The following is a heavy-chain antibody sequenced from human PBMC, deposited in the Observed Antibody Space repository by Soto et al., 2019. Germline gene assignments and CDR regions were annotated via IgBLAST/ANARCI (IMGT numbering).Heavy chain of an antibody. J-gene: IGHJ2*01. CDR3: ARGSHGYNSGPHWFFDL. V-gene: IGHV4-34*01. CDR2: INHSGST. Sequence: SETLCLTCAVYGGSCNTFDWSWVRQTPGQGLEWIGEINHSGSTNYGPSLKSRVTISVDTSKSQVSLKLSSVTAADTAVYYCARGSHGYNSGPHWFFDLCGRGTLVTVPS. D-gene: IGHD5-18*01. CDR1: GGSCNTFD.